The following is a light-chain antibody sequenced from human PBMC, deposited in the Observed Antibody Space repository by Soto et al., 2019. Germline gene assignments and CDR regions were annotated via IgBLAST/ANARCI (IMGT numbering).Light chain of an antibody. Sequence: IVLTQSPGTLSLSPGERATLSCRASQSVSSSYLAWYQQKPGQAPRLLIYGASSRATGIPDGFSGSGSGTDFTLTISRLEPEDFAVYYCQQYGSSPRTFGQGTKVETK. J-gene: IGKJ1*01. CDR2: GAS. CDR1: QSVSSSY. CDR3: QQYGSSPRT. V-gene: IGKV3-20*01.